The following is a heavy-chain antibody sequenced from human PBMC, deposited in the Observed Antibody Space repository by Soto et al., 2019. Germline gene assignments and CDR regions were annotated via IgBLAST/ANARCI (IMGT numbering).Heavy chain of an antibody. CDR2: INPNSGGT. V-gene: IGHV1-2*04. CDR3: ARGCSSTSCHAPDVFDI. D-gene: IGHD2-2*01. CDR1: GYTFTGYY. Sequence: ASVKVSCKASGYTFTGYYMHWVRQAPGQGLEWMGWINPNSGGTNYAQKFQGWVTMTRDTSISTAYMELSRLRSDDTAVYYCARGCSSTSCHAPDVFDIWGQGTMVTVSS. J-gene: IGHJ3*02.